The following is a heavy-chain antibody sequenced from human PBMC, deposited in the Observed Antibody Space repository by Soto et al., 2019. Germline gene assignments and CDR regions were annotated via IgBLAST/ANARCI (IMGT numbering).Heavy chain of an antibody. J-gene: IGHJ5*02. CDR1: GYIFINYG. V-gene: IGHV1-18*01. CDR3: ARDEVPAANWLDR. D-gene: IGHD2-2*01. CDR2: ISGYNGNT. Sequence: ASVKVSCKASGYIFINYGITWVRQAPGQGLEWMGWISGYNGNTNYAQSLQGRVTMTTDTSTSTAYLELRSLRSDDTAMYYCARDEVPAANWLDRWGQGTLVTVSS.